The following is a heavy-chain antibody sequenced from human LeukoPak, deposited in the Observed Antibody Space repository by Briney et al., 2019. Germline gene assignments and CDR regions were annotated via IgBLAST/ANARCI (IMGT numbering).Heavy chain of an antibody. CDR2: ISSDGNEK. D-gene: IGHD2-15*01. J-gene: IGHJ4*02. CDR1: GFTFSSYP. Sequence: GGSLRLSCAASGFTFSSYPMHWVRQAPGKGLEWVAVISSDGNEKHYADPVKGRFTISRDNSKNTLYLQMNSLRAEDTAVYYCARDRCSGGSCYLTFDYWGQGTLVTVSS. V-gene: IGHV3-30*04. CDR3: ARDRCSGGSCYLTFDY.